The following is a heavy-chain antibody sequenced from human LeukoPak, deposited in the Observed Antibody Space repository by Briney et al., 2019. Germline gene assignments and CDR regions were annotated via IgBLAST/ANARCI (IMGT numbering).Heavy chain of an antibody. CDR2: FDPEDGET. Sequence: ASVKVSCKDSGYTLTELSMHWARQAPGKGLEWMGGFDPEDGETIYAQKFQGRVTMTEDTSTVTAYMELRSLRSEDTAVYYCATVNYYDSSGYSIYWYFDLWGRGTLVTVSS. J-gene: IGHJ2*01. CDR1: GYTLTELS. CDR3: ATVNYYDSSGYSIYWYFDL. V-gene: IGHV1-24*01. D-gene: IGHD3-22*01.